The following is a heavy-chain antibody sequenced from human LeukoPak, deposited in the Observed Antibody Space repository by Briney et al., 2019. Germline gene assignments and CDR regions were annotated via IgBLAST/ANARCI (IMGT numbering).Heavy chain of an antibody. CDR2: IIPILGIA. CDR1: GGTFSSYA. Sequence: ASVKVSCKASGGTFSSYAISWVRQAPGQGLKWMGRIIPILGIANYAQKFQGRVTITADKSTSTAYMELSSLRSEDTAVYYCARVGSSWYDAYDYWGQGTLVTVSS. D-gene: IGHD6-13*01. V-gene: IGHV1-69*04. J-gene: IGHJ4*02. CDR3: ARVGSSWYDAYDY.